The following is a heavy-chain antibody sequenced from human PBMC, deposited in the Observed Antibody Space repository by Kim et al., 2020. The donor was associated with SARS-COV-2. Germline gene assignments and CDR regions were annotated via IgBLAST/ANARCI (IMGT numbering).Heavy chain of an antibody. V-gene: IGHV3-23*01. Sequence: GGSLRLSCAASGFTFSSYAMTWVRQAPGKGLEWVSAISGSGYNTYYAVSVRGRFTISRDSSQNTVFLQVTSLRDDDTAVYYCAKDRAAAAGTGQFDYWGQGTLVTVSS. D-gene: IGHD6-13*01. CDR3: AKDRAAAAGTGQFDY. J-gene: IGHJ4*02. CDR1: GFTFSSYA. CDR2: ISGSGYNT.